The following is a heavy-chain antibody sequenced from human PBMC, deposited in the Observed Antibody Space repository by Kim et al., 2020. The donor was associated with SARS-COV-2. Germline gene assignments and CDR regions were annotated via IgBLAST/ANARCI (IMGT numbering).Heavy chain of an antibody. Sequence: DYHAPLKGRCTISRDYSKNTLYLQMNSLKTEDTAVYYCTTDITIFGVVNSWGQGTLVTVSS. J-gene: IGHJ4*02. V-gene: IGHV3-15*01. CDR3: TTDITIFGVVNS. D-gene: IGHD3-3*01.